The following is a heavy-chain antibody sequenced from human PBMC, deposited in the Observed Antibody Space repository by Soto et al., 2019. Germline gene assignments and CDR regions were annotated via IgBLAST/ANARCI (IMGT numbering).Heavy chain of an antibody. D-gene: IGHD5-18*01. CDR2: IYYSGST. V-gene: IGHV4-31*03. Sequence: QVQLQESGPGLVKPSQTLSLTCTVSGGSISSGGYYWSWIRQHPGKGLEWIGYIYYSGSTYYNPSLTSRVQMSVDASKNQFSLKLSSVTAADTAVYYCARGGYSYGYGPNWFDPWGQGTLVTVSS. CDR1: GGSISSGGYY. CDR3: ARGGYSYGYGPNWFDP. J-gene: IGHJ5*02.